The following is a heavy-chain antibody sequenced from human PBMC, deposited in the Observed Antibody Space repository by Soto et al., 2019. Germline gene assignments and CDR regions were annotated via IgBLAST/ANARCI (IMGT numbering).Heavy chain of an antibody. CDR1: GGTFSSYS. CDR3: ARDGGRHSGGIDY. J-gene: IGHJ4*02. Sequence: QVQLVQSGAEVKKPGSSVKVSCKASGGTFSSYSINWVRQAPGQGLEWMGEIIPIFGTANYAQKFQGRVTITADESTSTAYMELSSLRSEDTAGYYCARDGGRHSGGIDYWGPGTLVTVSS. D-gene: IGHD1-26*01. CDR2: IIPIFGTA. V-gene: IGHV1-69*01.